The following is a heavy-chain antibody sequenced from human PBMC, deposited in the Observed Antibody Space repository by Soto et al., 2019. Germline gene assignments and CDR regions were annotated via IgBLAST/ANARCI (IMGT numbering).Heavy chain of an antibody. CDR3: ARRAASGRHFDH. Sequence: QVQLVESGGGLVMPGESLRLSCAASGFTFSDHYMSWLRQAPGKGLEWVSYISSSGNSMYYADSVKGRFPVSRDNAENSLHLQMNSLRAEDTAVYYCARRAASGRHFDHWGQGTLVRVSS. D-gene: IGHD6-13*01. CDR1: GFTFSDHY. V-gene: IGHV3-11*01. J-gene: IGHJ4*02. CDR2: ISSSGNSM.